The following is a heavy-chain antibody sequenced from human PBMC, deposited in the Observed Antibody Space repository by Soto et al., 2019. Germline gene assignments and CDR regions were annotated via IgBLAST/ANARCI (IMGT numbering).Heavy chain of an antibody. Sequence: SVKVSCKASGGTFSSYAISWVRQAPGQGLEWMGGIIPIFGTANYAQKFQGRVTITADESTSTAYMELSSLRSEDTAAYYCASRPGIGSSGYYSYYFDYWGQGTLVTVSS. D-gene: IGHD3-22*01. CDR2: IIPIFGTA. V-gene: IGHV1-69*13. J-gene: IGHJ4*02. CDR1: GGTFSSYA. CDR3: ASRPGIGSSGYYSYYFDY.